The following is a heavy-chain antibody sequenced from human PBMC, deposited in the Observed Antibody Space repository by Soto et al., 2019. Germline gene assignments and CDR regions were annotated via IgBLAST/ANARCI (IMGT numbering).Heavy chain of an antibody. Sequence: GSLRLSCAASGFTFSSYGMHWVRQAPGKGLEWVAVISYDGSNKYYADSVKGRFTISRDNSKNTLYLQMNSLRAEDTAVYYCAKGRRWLQSLHFDYWGQGTLVTVSS. V-gene: IGHV3-30*18. J-gene: IGHJ4*02. CDR2: ISYDGSNK. D-gene: IGHD5-12*01. CDR3: AKGRRWLQSLHFDY. CDR1: GFTFSSYG.